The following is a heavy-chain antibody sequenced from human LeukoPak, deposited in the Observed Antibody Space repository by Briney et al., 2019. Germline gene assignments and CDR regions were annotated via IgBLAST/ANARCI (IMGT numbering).Heavy chain of an antibody. Sequence: GGSLRLSCAASGFTFSSYGMHWVRQAPGKGLEWVAFIRYDGSNKYYADSVKGRFTISRDNAKNSLYLQMNSLRAEDTAVYYCARDIRRYYFDYWGQGTLVTVSS. D-gene: IGHD4-17*01. V-gene: IGHV3-30*02. J-gene: IGHJ4*02. CDR3: ARDIRRYYFDY. CDR2: IRYDGSNK. CDR1: GFTFSSYG.